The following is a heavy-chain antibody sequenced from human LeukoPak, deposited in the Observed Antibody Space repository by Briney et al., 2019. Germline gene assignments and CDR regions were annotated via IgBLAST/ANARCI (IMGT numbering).Heavy chain of an antibody. J-gene: IGHJ4*02. D-gene: IGHD3-3*01. V-gene: IGHV3-7*01. Sequence: GGSLRLSCAASGFTFSSYAMSWVRQAPGKGLEWVANIKQDGSEKYYVDSVKGRFTISRDNAKNSLYLQMNSLRAEDTAVYYCARDLGYYDFWSGYYTPNYFDYWGQGTLVTVSS. CDR2: IKQDGSEK. CDR1: GFTFSSYA. CDR3: ARDLGYYDFWSGYYTPNYFDY.